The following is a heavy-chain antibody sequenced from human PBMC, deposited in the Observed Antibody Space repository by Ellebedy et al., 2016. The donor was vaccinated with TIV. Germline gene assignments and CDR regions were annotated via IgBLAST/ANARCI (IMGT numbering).Heavy chain of an antibody. J-gene: IGHJ4*02. V-gene: IGHV3-30*02. Sequence: GESLKISCAASGFTFSSYGMHWVRQAPGKGLEWVAFILYDGSNKYYANSVKGRFTISRDNSKNTLYLQMNSLRAEDTAVYYCAKGFGDGRGYWGQGTLVTVSS. D-gene: IGHD3-10*01. CDR3: AKGFGDGRGY. CDR2: ILYDGSNK. CDR1: GFTFSSYG.